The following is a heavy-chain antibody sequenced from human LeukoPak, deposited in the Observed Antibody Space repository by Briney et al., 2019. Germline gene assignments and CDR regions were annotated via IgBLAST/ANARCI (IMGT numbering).Heavy chain of an antibody. D-gene: IGHD3-22*01. Sequence: ASVKVSCKASGYTFTSYGISWVRQAPGQGLEWMGWISAYNGNTNYAQKLQGRVTMTTDTPTSTAYMELRSLRSDDTAVYYCARDSFPYYDSSGYYWYFDLWGRGTLVTVSS. CDR1: GYTFTSYG. CDR2: ISAYNGNT. J-gene: IGHJ2*01. CDR3: ARDSFPYYDSSGYYWYFDL. V-gene: IGHV1-18*01.